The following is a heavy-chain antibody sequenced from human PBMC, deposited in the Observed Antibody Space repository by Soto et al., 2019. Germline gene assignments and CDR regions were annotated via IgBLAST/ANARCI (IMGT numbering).Heavy chain of an antibody. J-gene: IGHJ4*02. CDR2: ISSSSSYT. Sequence: GGSLRLSCAASGFTFSEYYMSWIRQAPGKGLEWVSYISSSSSYTNYGDSVKGRFTISRDNAKNSLYLQMNSLRAEDTAVYYCARDKRMYYYDRSDYNGDNNLDYWGRGILVTAPQ. CDR1: GFTFSEYY. D-gene: IGHD3-22*01. CDR3: ARDKRMYYYDRSDYNGDNNLDY. V-gene: IGHV3-11*06.